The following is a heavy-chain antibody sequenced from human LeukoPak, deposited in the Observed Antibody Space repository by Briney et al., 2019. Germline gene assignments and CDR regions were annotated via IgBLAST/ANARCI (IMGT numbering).Heavy chain of an antibody. D-gene: IGHD3-3*01. V-gene: IGHV3-48*01. J-gene: IGHJ4*02. CDR1: GFTCSTYD. CDR2: LSSTGGTR. Sequence: PGGSLRLSCVASGFTCSTYDMNWVRQAPGKGLEWVSYLSSTGGTRYYAKSVQGRFTISRDDGKNSLYLQISSLRAEDTAVYYCARAARPKLRFLDFDYWGQGTLLTVSS. CDR3: ARAARPKLRFLDFDY.